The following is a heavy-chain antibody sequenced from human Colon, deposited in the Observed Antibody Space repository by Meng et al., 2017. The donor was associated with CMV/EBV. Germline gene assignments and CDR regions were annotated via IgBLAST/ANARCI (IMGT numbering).Heavy chain of an antibody. Sequence: SETLSLTCTVSGGSISSYYWSWIRQPPGKGLEWIGYIYYSGSTNYNPSLKSRVTISVDTSKSQFSLKVNSVTAADTAVYYCARSLSRYYFAMDVWGQGTTVTVSS. D-gene: IGHD3-16*01. J-gene: IGHJ6*02. CDR3: ARSLSRYYFAMDV. CDR2: IYYSGST. CDR1: GGSISSYY. V-gene: IGHV4-59*08.